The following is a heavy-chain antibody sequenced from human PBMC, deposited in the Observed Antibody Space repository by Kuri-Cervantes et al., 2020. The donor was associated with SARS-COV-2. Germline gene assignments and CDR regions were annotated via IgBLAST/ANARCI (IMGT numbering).Heavy chain of an antibody. J-gene: IGHJ4*02. D-gene: IGHD6-6*01. CDR1: GFTFSSYA. V-gene: IGHV3-30-3*01. CDR2: ISYDGSNK. Sequence: GESLKISCAASGFTFSSYAMHWVRQAPGKGLEWVAVISYDGSNKYYADSVKGRFTISRDTSKNTLYLQMNSLRSEDTAVYYCAKDMYNRSSQYFDSWGQGTLVTVSS. CDR3: AKDMYNRSSQYFDS.